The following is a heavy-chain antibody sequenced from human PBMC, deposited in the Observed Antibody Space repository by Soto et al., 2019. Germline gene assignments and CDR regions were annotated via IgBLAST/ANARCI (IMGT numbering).Heavy chain of an antibody. D-gene: IGHD3-10*01. J-gene: IGHJ6*02. V-gene: IGHV4-38-2*01. CDR3: ARAGDTMVRGVIIMNYYGMDV. CDR1: GYSISSGYD. CDR2: IHHSGST. Sequence: PXETLSLTCAVSGYSISSGYDWGWVRQPPGKGLEWVGNIHHSGSTYYNPSLKSRVTISIDTSKNQFSLKLISVTAADTAVYYCARAGDTMVRGVIIMNYYGMDVWGQGTTVTVSS.